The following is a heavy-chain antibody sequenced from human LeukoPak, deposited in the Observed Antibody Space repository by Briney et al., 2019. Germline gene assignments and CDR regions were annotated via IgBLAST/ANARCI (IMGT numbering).Heavy chain of an antibody. V-gene: IGHV3-74*01. D-gene: IGHD2-8*02. CDR3: TRVQAGRSGLMDV. Sequence: GGSLRLFCAASGFTLNGYWLHWVRQPPGEGLVWVSRIDPDGSTTNYAESVKGRFTTSRDNAKNTMYLQMNSLRAEDTALYYCTRVQAGRSGLMDVWGRGTTVTVSS. CDR2: IDPDGSTT. CDR1: GFTLNGYW. J-gene: IGHJ6*02.